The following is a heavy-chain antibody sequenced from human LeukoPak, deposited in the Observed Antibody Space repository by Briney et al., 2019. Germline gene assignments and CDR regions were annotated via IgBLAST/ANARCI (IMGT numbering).Heavy chain of an antibody. CDR3: ARDLGDFWSGYYKPRFDY. CDR1: GYTLTELS. J-gene: IGHJ4*02. V-gene: IGHV1-24*01. D-gene: IGHD3-3*01. CDR2: FDPEDGET. Sequence: ASVKVSCKVSGYTLTELSMHWVRQAPGKGLEWMGGFDPEDGETIYAQKFQGRVTMTEDTSTDTAYMELSSLRSEDTAVYYCARDLGDFWSGYYKPRFDYWGQGTLVTVSS.